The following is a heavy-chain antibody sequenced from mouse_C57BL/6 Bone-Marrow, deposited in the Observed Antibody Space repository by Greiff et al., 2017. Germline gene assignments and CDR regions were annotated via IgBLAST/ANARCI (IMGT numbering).Heavy chain of an antibody. V-gene: IGHV12-3*01. D-gene: IGHD1-1*01. J-gene: IGHJ4*01. CDR2: ITHSGET. CDR1: GFPITSGYY. CDR3: AGDIYYYGSSYPYYAMDY. Sequence: QVQLKESGPGLVKPSQSLFLTCSITGFPITSGYYWIWIRQSPGKPLEWMGYITHSGETFYNPSLQSPISITRETSKNQFFLQLNSVTTEDTAMYYCAGDIYYYGSSYPYYAMDYWGQGTSGTVSS.